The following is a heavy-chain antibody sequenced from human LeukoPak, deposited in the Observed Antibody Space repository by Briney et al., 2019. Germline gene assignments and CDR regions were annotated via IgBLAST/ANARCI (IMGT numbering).Heavy chain of an antibody. CDR3: ASGGIYYGAAFDF. CDR2: ISWNSGSI. CDR1: GFTFDDYA. V-gene: IGHV3-9*01. J-gene: IGHJ4*02. Sequence: GGSLRLSCAASGFTFDDYAMHWVRQAPGKGLEWVSGISWNSGSIGYADSVKGRFIISRDNAKNSLYLQMNSLRAEDTALYYCASGGIYYGAAFDFWGQGTLVTVSS. D-gene: IGHD1-26*01.